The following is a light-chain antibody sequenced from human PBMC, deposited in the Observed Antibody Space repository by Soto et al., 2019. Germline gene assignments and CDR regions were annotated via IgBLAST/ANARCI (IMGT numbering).Light chain of an antibody. Sequence: EIVLTQSPGTLSLSPGERATLSCRASQSVSSSYLAWYQQKPGQAPRLLIYGASSRATGIPDRFSGSGSGKDFTLTISRLEPEDCAVYYWQQYGSSPRLTFGGGTKVEIK. J-gene: IGKJ4*01. CDR1: QSVSSSY. CDR2: GAS. CDR3: QQYGSSPRLT. V-gene: IGKV3-20*01.